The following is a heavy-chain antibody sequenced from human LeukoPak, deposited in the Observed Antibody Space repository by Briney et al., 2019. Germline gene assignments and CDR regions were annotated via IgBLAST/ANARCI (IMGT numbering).Heavy chain of an antibody. V-gene: IGHV4-34*01. D-gene: IGHD2-2*01. CDR3: ARSAAQGYYYYYYMDV. CDR2: INHSGST. CDR1: GGSFSCYY. Sequence: PSETLSLTCAVYGGSFSCYYWSWIRQPPGKGLEWIGEINHSGSTNYNPSLKSRVTISVDTSKNQFSLKLSSVTAADTAVYYCARSAAQGYYYYYYMDVWGKGTTVTVSS. J-gene: IGHJ6*03.